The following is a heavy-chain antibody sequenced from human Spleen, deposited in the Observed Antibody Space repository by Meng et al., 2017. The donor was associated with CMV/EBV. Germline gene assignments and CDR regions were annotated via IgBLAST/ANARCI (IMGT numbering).Heavy chain of an antibody. CDR1: GGSISSYY. CDR2: IYYSGST. Sequence: SETLSLTCTVSGGSISSYYWSWIRQPPGKGLEWIGYIYYSGSTNYNPSLKSRVTISVDTSKNQFSLKLSSVTAADTAVYYCAREDSSGWDDDVFDIWGQGTMVTVSS. V-gene: IGHV4-59*12. J-gene: IGHJ3*02. D-gene: IGHD6-19*01. CDR3: AREDSSGWDDDVFDI.